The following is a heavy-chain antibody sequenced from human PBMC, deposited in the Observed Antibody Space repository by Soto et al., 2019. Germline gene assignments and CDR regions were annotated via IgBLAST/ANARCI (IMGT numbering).Heavy chain of an antibody. V-gene: IGHV4-59*01. Sequence: PSETLSLTCSVSGGSISSYFWSWIRQPPGKGLELIGYFYNSGSANYSPSLKSRVTTSVDTSKNQFSLKVSSVTAADTAVYYCAFGDSRGPLDSWGQGTLVTVSS. J-gene: IGHJ4*02. D-gene: IGHD4-17*01. CDR2: FYNSGSA. CDR3: AFGDSRGPLDS. CDR1: GGSISSYF.